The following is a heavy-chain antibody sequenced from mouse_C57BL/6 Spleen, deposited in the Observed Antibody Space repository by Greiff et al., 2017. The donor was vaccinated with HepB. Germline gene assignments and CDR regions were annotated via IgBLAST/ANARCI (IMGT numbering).Heavy chain of an antibody. D-gene: IGHD1-1*01. V-gene: IGHV5-17*01. J-gene: IGHJ4*01. Sequence: EVKLMESGGGLVKPGGSLKLSCAASGFTFSDYGMHWVRQAPEKGLEWVAYISSGSSTSYYADTVKGRFTISRDNAKNTLFLQMTSLRSEDTAMYYCARDGSSEVYYAMDYWGQGTSVTVSS. CDR3: ARDGSSEVYYAMDY. CDR2: ISSGSSTS. CDR1: GFTFSDYG.